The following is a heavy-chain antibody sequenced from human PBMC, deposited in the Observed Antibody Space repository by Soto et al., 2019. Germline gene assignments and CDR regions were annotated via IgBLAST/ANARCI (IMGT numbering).Heavy chain of an antibody. CDR2: INAGNGNT. Sequence: ASVKVSCKASGYTFTSYAMHWVRQAPGQRLEWMGWINAGNGNTKYSQKFQGRVTITRDTSASTAYMELSSLRSEDTAVYYCASGRSGGSCYLGSFEPWGQGTLVTVS. CDR3: ASGRSGGSCYLGSFEP. CDR1: GYTFTSYA. V-gene: IGHV1-3*01. D-gene: IGHD2-15*01. J-gene: IGHJ5*02.